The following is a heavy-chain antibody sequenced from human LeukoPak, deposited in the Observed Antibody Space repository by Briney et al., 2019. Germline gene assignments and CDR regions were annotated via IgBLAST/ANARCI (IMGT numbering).Heavy chain of an antibody. Sequence: ASVKVSCKASGGTFSDYALNWVRQAPGQGLEWMGVFIPILGTANSTQKFQDRVTITADISTNTVYMELSSLRSEDTAVYFCAGIPVFGVVLHQEPVWGKGTTVTVSS. CDR1: GGTFSDYA. V-gene: IGHV1-69*10. CDR2: FIPILGTA. D-gene: IGHD3-3*01. CDR3: AGIPVFGVVLHQEPV. J-gene: IGHJ6*04.